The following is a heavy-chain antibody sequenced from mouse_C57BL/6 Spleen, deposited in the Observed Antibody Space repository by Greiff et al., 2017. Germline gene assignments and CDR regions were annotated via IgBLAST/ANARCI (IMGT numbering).Heavy chain of an antibody. CDR1: GYTFTSYW. Sequence: QVQLQQPGAELVKPGASVKMSCKASGYTFTSYWITWVTQRPGQGLEWIGDIHPGSGSNNNNEKFKSKATLTVDTSSSTAYMQLSSLTSEDSAVYYCARKEVRDYLDYWGQGTTLTVSS. CDR3: ARKEVRDYLDY. CDR2: IHPGSGSN. D-gene: IGHD2-2*01. J-gene: IGHJ2*01. V-gene: IGHV1-55*01.